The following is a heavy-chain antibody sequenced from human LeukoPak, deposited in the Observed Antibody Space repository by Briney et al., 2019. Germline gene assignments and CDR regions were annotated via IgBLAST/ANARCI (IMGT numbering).Heavy chain of an antibody. CDR1: GFTFSDYY. V-gene: IGHV3-11*01. Sequence: GGSLRLSCAASGFTFSDYYMSWIRQAPGKGLEWVSYISSSGSTIYYADSVKGRFTISRDSAKNSLYPQMNSLRAEDTAVYYCARTKKGYSSFDYWGQGTLVTVSS. CDR3: ARTKKGYSSFDY. D-gene: IGHD6-13*01. CDR2: ISSSGSTI. J-gene: IGHJ4*02.